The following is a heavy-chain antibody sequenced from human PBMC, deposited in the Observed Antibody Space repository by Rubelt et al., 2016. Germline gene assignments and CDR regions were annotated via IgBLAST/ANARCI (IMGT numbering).Heavy chain of an antibody. CDR1: RFTISNYN. CDR2: IKQDGSEK. V-gene: IGHV3-7*01. J-gene: IGHJ4*02. D-gene: IGHD2-8*01. CDR3: ARDGVGMDV. Sequence: DSRFTISNYNMNWVRQAPGKGLEWVANIKQDGSEKYYVDSVKGRLTISRDNAKNSLYLETNSLRAEDTAVYYCARDGVGMDVWGQGTLVTVSS.